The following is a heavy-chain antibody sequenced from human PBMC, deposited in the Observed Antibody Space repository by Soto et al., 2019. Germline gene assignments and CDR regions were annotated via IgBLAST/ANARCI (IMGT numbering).Heavy chain of an antibody. J-gene: IGHJ4*02. CDR3: ARAGGTTVTGLWHFDS. CDR2: IWYDGTKK. D-gene: IGHD4-17*01. CDR1: GFTFNTYS. Sequence: RGSLRLSCEASGFTFNTYSMHWVRQPPGKGLEWLAAIWYDGTKKYYADSVKCRFIISRDNSKKTLYLEMNSLRAEDTAVYYCARAGGTTVTGLWHFDSWGQGTLVTVSS. V-gene: IGHV3-33*01.